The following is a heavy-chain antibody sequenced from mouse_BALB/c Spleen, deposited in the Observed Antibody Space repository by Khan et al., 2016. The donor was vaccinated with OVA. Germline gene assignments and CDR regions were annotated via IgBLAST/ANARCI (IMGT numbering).Heavy chain of an antibody. D-gene: IGHD1-1*01. V-gene: IGHV3-2*02. Sequence: VQLKQSGPGLVKPSQSLSLTCTVTGYSITSDYAWNWIRQFPGNKLEWMGYISYSGNTKYNPSFKSRISITRDTSKNQFFLQLNSVTIEDTATDYCARIYGGDFDYWGQGTTLTVSS. CDR3: ARIYGGDFDY. CDR1: GYSITSDYA. CDR2: ISYSGNT. J-gene: IGHJ2*01.